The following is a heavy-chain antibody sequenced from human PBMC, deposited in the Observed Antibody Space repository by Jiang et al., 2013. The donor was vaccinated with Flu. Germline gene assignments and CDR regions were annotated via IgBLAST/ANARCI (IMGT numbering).Heavy chain of an antibody. CDR2: INGDGSGT. J-gene: IGHJ4*02. Sequence: VQLLESGGGLVQPGGSLRLSCAASGFTFSSYYIHWVRQAPGKGLVWVSRINGDGSGTNYADSVKGRFTISRANAKNTLYLQMNSLRAEDTAVYYCVRDGDNYDFDHWGQGTLVTVSS. V-gene: IGHV3-74*01. CDR3: VRDGDNYDFDH. D-gene: IGHD2-21*02. CDR1: GFTFSSYY.